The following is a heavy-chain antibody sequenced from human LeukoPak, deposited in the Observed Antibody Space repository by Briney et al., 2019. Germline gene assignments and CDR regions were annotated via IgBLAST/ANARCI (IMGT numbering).Heavy chain of an antibody. CDR1: GGTFSSYA. D-gene: IGHD1-26*01. V-gene: IGHV1-18*01. CDR3: ARVTRSYYVDY. Sequence: ASVKVSCKASGGTFSSYAISWVRQAPGQGPEWMGWISAYNGNTNYAQKLQGRVTMTTDTSTSTAYMELRSLRSDDTAVYYCARVTRSYYVDYWGQGTLVTVSS. CDR2: ISAYNGNT. J-gene: IGHJ4*02.